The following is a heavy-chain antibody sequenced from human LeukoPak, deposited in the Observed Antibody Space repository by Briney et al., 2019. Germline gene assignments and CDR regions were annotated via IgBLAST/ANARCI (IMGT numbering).Heavy chain of an antibody. D-gene: IGHD3-9*01. J-gene: IGHJ4*02. CDR3: ATISGYDILTGYYTHDY. V-gene: IGHV4-34*01. CDR1: GDSFSGYY. CDR2: INHSGST. Sequence: PSETLSLTCAVYGDSFSGYYWSWIRQPPGKGLEWVGEINHSGSTNYNPSLKSRVTISVDTSKNQFSLKLSSVTAADTAVYYCATISGYDILTGYYTHDYWGQGTLVTVSS.